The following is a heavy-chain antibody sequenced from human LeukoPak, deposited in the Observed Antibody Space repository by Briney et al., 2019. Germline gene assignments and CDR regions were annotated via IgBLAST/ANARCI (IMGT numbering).Heavy chain of an antibody. J-gene: IGHJ4*02. D-gene: IGHD1-7*01. CDR3: AKDERNWNYNLASQTYD. CDR2: ISGSGVST. CDR1: GKRFRWCA. V-gene: IGHV3-23*01. Sequence: LGVSSAADGKRFRWCAMGWLGGAPGKEMKWVSAISGSGVSTYYADSVKGRFTVSRDNSKNTLYLQMSSLRAEDTAVYYCAKDERNWNYNLASQTYDWGQVTLVTVSS.